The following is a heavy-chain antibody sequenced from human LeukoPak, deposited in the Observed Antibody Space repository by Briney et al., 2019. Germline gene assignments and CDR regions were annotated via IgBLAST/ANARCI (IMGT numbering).Heavy chain of an antibody. J-gene: IGHJ6*02. CDR1: GDSVSSNSAA. CDR3: ARVQYSSSSDYYYGMDV. V-gene: IGHV6-1*01. Sequence: SQTLSLTCAISGDSVSSNSAAWNWIRQSPLRGLEWLGRTYYRSKWYNDYAVSVKSRITINPDTSKNQFSLQLNSVTPEDTAVYYCARVQYSSSSDYYYGMDVWGQGTTVTVSS. D-gene: IGHD6-6*01. CDR2: TYYRSKWYN.